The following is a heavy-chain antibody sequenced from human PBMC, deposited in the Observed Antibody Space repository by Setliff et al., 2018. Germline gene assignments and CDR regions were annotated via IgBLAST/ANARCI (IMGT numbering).Heavy chain of an antibody. D-gene: IGHD5-18*01. J-gene: IGHJ6*03. Sequence: SVKVSCKASGGTLSSYGISWVRQAPGQGLEWLGGTIPNFGTTNYAQEFQGRVTIITDESTSTAYMELSSLRFEDTAVYCCAREGVDTRSSTDYRYYMDLWGKGTTVTVSS. CDR2: TIPNFGTT. CDR1: GGTLSSYG. CDR3: AREGVDTRSSTDYRYYMDL. V-gene: IGHV1-69*05.